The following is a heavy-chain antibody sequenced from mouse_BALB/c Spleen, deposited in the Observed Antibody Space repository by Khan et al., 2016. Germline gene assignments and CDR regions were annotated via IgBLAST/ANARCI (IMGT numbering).Heavy chain of an antibody. V-gene: IGHV9-3-1*01. CDR3: ARPDYGSSGGFAY. CDR1: GYTFTNYG. J-gene: IGHJ3*01. D-gene: IGHD1-1*01. Sequence: QIQLVQSGPELKKPGETVRISCKASGYTFTNYGMNWVKQAPGKGLKWMGWINTYTGEPTYADDFKGRFAFSLDTSASTAYLQINNLKNEDTATDFCARPDYGSSGGFAYWGQGTLVTVSA. CDR2: INTYTGEP.